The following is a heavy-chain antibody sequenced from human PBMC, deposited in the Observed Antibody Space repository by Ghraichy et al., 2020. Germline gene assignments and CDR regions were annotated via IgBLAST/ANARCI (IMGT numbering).Heavy chain of an antibody. J-gene: IGHJ6*02. CDR1: GGSFSGYY. CDR3: ARGSTIFGVVIIPAKDYYYGMDV. Sequence: SETLSLTCAVYGGSFSGYYWSWIRQPPGKGLEWIGEINHSGSTNYNPSLKSRVTISVDTSKNQFSLKLSSVTAADTAVYYCARGSTIFGVVIIPAKDYYYGMDVWGQGTTVTVSS. D-gene: IGHD3-3*01. CDR2: INHSGST. V-gene: IGHV4-34*01.